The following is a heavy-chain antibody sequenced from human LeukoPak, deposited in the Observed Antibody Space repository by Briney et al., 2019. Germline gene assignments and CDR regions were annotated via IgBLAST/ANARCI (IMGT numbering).Heavy chain of an antibody. D-gene: IGHD2-15*01. CDR1: GYSISSGYY. J-gene: IGHJ5*02. CDR2: IYHSGST. V-gene: IGHV4-38-2*02. CDR3: AREVHCGGGSCPNWFDP. Sequence: SETLSLTCTVSGYSISSGYYWGWIRQPPGKGLEWIGSIYHSGSTYYNPSLKSRVTISVDTSKNQFSLKLSSVTAADTAVYYCAREVHCGGGSCPNWFDPWGQGTLVTVSS.